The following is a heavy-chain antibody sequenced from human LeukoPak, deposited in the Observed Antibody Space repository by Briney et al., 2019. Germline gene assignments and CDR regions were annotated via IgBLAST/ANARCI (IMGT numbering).Heavy chain of an antibody. Sequence: GGSLRLSCAASVFSFISYGMHWVRQAPGKGLEWVGVISDDGRRKDYADSVKGRFTISRDNSKDTLYLQMNSLRAEDTAVYCCAKRPSDYGDYVSYFDYWGQGTLVTVSS. CDR2: ISDDGRRK. J-gene: IGHJ4*02. V-gene: IGHV3-30*18. CDR1: VFSFISYG. D-gene: IGHD4-17*01. CDR3: AKRPSDYGDYVSYFDY.